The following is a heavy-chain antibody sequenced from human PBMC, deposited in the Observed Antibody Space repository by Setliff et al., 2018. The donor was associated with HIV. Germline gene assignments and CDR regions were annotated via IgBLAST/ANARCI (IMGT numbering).Heavy chain of an antibody. CDR1: AYSIRNGYY. Sequence: PSETLSLTCTVSAYSIRNGYYWGWIRQSPGKGLEWIGSIYHSGSTYYNPSLKSRVTISVDTSKNQFSLKMDSVTAADTARYYCTRGGAKYASGNYLQFWGQGTLVTVSS. D-gene: IGHD3-10*01. V-gene: IGHV4-38-2*02. CDR3: TRGGAKYASGNYLQF. J-gene: IGHJ1*01. CDR2: IYHSGST.